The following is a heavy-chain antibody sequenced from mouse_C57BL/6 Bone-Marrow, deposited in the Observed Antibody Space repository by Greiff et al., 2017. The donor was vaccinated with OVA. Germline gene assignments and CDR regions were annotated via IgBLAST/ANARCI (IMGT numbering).Heavy chain of an antibody. CDR3: ASDLTYYFDY. Sequence: EVKLQESGPGLVKPSQSLSLTCSVTGYSITSGYYWNWIRQFPGNKLEWMGYISYDGSNNYNPSLKNRISITRDTSKNQFFLTLNSVTTEDTATYYCASDLTYYFDYWGKGTTLTVSA. J-gene: IGHJ2*01. CDR2: ISYDGSN. V-gene: IGHV3-6*01. D-gene: IGHD2-12*01. CDR1: GYSITSGYY.